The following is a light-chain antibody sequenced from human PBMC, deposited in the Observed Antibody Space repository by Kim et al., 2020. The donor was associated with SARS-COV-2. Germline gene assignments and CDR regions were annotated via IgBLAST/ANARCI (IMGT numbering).Light chain of an antibody. CDR2: RDS. V-gene: IGLV3-9*01. J-gene: IGLJ3*02. Sequence: SYELTQPLSVSVALGQTARITCGGNNIANKNVHWYQQRPGQAPMLVIYRDSNRPSGIPERFSGSNSGNTATLTISRAQDGDEADDYCQVWDRNAKVFGGGTQLTVL. CDR3: QVWDRNAKV. CDR1: NIANKN.